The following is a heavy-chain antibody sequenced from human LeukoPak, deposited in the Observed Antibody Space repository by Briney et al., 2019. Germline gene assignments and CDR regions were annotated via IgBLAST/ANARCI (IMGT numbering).Heavy chain of an antibody. J-gene: IGHJ6*03. Sequence: PSETLSLTCTVSGGSISSFYWSWIRQPPGKGLEWIGYIYYSGSTNYNPSLKSRVTISVDTSKNQFSLKLSSVTAADTAVYYCARGGTVTIDMDVWGKGTTVTVSS. V-gene: IGHV4-59*01. CDR3: ARGGTVTIDMDV. CDR1: GGSISSFY. CDR2: IYYSGST. D-gene: IGHD4-17*01.